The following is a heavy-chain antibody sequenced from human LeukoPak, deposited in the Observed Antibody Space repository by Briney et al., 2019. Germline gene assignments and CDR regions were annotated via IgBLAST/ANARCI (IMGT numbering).Heavy chain of an antibody. V-gene: IGHV4-34*01. D-gene: IGHD3-22*01. CDR3: ASLGREYYDSSEYYFDY. CDR1: GGSFSGYY. CDR2: INHSGST. Sequence: SETLSLTCAVYGGSFSGYYWSWIRQPPGKGLEWIGEINHSGSTNYNPSLKSRVTISVDTSKYQFSLKLSSVTAADTAVYYCASLGREYYDSSEYYFDYWGQGTLVTVSS. J-gene: IGHJ4*02.